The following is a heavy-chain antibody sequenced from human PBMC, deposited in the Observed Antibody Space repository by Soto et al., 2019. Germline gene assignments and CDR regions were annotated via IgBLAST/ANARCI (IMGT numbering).Heavy chain of an antibody. Sequence: EVQLLESGGGLVQPGGSLRLSCAASGFTFSSYAMSWVRQAPGKGLEWVSAISGSGGSTYYADSVKGRFTISRDNSKNTLYLQMNSLRAEDTAVYYCAKRYAEQSGFGIAVAGSLFDFWGQGTLVTVSS. J-gene: IGHJ4*02. V-gene: IGHV3-23*01. CDR3: AKRYAEQSGFGIAVAGSLFDF. D-gene: IGHD6-19*01. CDR2: ISGSGGST. CDR1: GFTFSSYA.